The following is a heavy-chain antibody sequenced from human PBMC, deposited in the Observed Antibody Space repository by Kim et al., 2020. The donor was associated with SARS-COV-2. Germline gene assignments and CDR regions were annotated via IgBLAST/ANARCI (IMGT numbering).Heavy chain of an antibody. V-gene: IGHV3-33*01. CDR3: ARSDSWSQTDY. CDR2: K. J-gene: IGHJ4*02. D-gene: IGHD6-13*01. Sequence: KYDADSGKGRFTISRDNSKNTLYLQMNSLRDEDTAVYYCARSDSWSQTDYWGQGTLVTVSS.